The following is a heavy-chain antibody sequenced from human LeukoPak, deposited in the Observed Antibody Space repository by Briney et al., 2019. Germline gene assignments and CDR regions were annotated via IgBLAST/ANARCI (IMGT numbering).Heavy chain of an antibody. CDR2: ITSGGTI. Sequence: PGGSLRLSCAASGFTFSSYGMSWVRQAPGKGLEWLSHITSGGTIYYADSVKGRFTISRDNAKSSLYLQMSSLRDQDTDVYYRAIRYCSGRSCGVGPYFDYWGQGTLVTVSS. D-gene: IGHD2-15*01. J-gene: IGHJ4*02. V-gene: IGHV3-48*02. CDR1: GFTFSSYG. CDR3: AIRYCSGRSCGVGPYFDY.